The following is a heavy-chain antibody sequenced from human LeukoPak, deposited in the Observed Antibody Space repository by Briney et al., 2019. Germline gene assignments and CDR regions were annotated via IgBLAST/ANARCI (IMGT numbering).Heavy chain of an antibody. V-gene: IGHV3-23*01. CDR3: ARDRSYGSFDY. CDR2: ISGSGGST. J-gene: IGHJ4*02. Sequence: PGGSLRLSCATSGFTFSSYAMSWVRQAPGKGLEWVSAISGSGGSTYYADSVKGRFTISRDNAKNSLYLQMNSLRAEDTALYHCARDRSYGSFDYWGQGTLVTVSS. CDR1: GFTFSSYA. D-gene: IGHD5-18*01.